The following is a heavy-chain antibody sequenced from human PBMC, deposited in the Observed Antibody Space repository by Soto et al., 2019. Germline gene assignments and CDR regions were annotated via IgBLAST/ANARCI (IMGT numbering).Heavy chain of an antibody. CDR1: GFTFSSYW. J-gene: IGHJ4*02. CDR3: ARSVVVVPAAKGFDY. CDR2: IKQDGSEK. V-gene: IGHV3-7*01. D-gene: IGHD2-2*01. Sequence: GGSLRLSCAASGFTFSSYWMSWVRQAPGKGLEWVANIKQDGSEKYYVDSVKGRFTISRDNAKNSLYLQMNSLRADDPAVYYWARSVVVVPAAKGFDYWGQGTLVTVSS.